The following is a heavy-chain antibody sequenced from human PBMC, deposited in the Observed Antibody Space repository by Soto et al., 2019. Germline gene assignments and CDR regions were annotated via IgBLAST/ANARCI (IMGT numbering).Heavy chain of an antibody. Sequence: DVQLVESGGTLVQPGGSLKLAWAPPGFAPRATFMPWVRRVPGRGLEWVSSINNAGTTFYADSVKGRFTISRDDSKNTLFLQMNSLRVEDTAMYYCVRENYYYGMDVWGQGTAVTVSS. V-gene: IGHV3-66*01. CDR3: VRENYYYGMDV. J-gene: IGHJ6*02. CDR2: INNAGTT. CDR1: GFAPRATF.